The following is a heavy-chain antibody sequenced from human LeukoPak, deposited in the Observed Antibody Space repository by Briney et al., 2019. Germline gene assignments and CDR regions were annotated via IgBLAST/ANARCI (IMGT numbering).Heavy chain of an antibody. V-gene: IGHV3-33*01. J-gene: IGHJ5*02. CDR2: IWYDGSNK. CDR1: GFTFSSYG. CDR3: ARSHHPYDILTGYWDP. Sequence: PGGSLRLSCAASGFTFSSYGMHWVRQAPGKGLEWVAVIWYDGSNKYYADSVKGRFTISRDNSKNTLYLQMNSLRAEDTAVYYCARSHHPYDILTGYWDPWGQGTLVTVSS. D-gene: IGHD3-9*01.